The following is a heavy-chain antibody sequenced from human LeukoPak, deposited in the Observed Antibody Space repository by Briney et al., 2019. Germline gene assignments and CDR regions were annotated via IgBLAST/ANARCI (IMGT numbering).Heavy chain of an antibody. CDR2: INPNSGGT. Sequence: GASVKVSCKASGYTFTSYDINWVRQATGQGLEWMGWINPNSGGTNYAQKFQGRVTMTRDTSISTAYMELSRLRSDDTAVYYCATHRASHGSSWDDAFHVWGQGTLVTVSS. D-gene: IGHD1-26*01. J-gene: IGHJ3*01. CDR1: GYTFTSYD. CDR3: ATHRASHGSSWDDAFHV. V-gene: IGHV1-2*02.